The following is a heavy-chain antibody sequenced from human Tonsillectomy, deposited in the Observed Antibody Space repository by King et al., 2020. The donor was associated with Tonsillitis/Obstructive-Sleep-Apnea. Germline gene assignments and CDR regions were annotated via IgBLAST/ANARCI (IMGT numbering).Heavy chain of an antibody. J-gene: IGHJ4*02. Sequence: QLVQSGGGLVQPGGSLKLSCAASGFTFSSNGMHWVRQAPGKGLEWVAVIWYDGSNKYYADSVKGRFTISRDNSKNTLYLQMNSLRAEDTAVYYCARDTYYYDSSGYYDYWGQGTLVTVSS. V-gene: IGHV3-33*01. D-gene: IGHD3-22*01. CDR2: IWYDGSNK. CDR3: ARDTYYYDSSGYYDY. CDR1: GFTFSSNG.